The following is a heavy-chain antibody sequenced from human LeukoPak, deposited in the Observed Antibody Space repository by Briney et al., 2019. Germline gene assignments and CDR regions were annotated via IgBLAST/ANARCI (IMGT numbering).Heavy chain of an antibody. CDR2: IKQDGSEK. CDR1: GFTFSSYW. V-gene: IGHV3-7*01. D-gene: IGHD3-10*01. Sequence: GGSLRLSCAASGFTFSSYWMSWVRQAPGKGLEWVANIKQDGSEKYYVDSVKGRFTISRDNAKNSLYLQMNSLRAEDTAVYYCARDRVLWFGELGAFDIWGQGTMVTVSS. CDR3: ARDRVLWFGELGAFDI. J-gene: IGHJ3*02.